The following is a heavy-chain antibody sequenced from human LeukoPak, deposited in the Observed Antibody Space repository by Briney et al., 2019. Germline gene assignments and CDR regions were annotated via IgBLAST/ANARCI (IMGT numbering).Heavy chain of an antibody. CDR2: INHSGST. CDR3: ARGTTMIVVVHNWFDP. V-gene: IGHV4-34*01. D-gene: IGHD3-22*01. CDR1: GGSFSGYY. Sequence: PSETLSLTCAVYGGSFSGYYWSWIRQPPGKGLEWIGEINHSGSTNYNPSLKSRVTISLDTSKNQFFLKLSSVTAADTAVYYCARGTTMIVVVHNWFDPWGQGTLVTVSS. J-gene: IGHJ5*02.